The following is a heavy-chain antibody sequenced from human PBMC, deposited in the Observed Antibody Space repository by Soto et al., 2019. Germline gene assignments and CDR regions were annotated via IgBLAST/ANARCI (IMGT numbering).Heavy chain of an antibody. J-gene: IGHJ4*02. V-gene: IGHV4-34*01. Sequence: SETLSLTCAVYGGSFSGYYWSWIRQPPGKGLEWIGEINHSGSTNYNPSLKSRVTISVDTSKNQFSLKLSSVTAADTAVYYCASVGYCCSTSCYLIDYWGQGTLVTVYS. D-gene: IGHD2-2*01. CDR2: INHSGST. CDR1: GGSFSGYY. CDR3: ASVGYCCSTSCYLIDY.